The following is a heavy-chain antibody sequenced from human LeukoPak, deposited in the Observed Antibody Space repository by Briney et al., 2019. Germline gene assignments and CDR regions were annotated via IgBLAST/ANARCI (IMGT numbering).Heavy chain of an antibody. V-gene: IGHV4-30-2*01. CDR2: IYHSGST. CDR1: GGSISSGGYS. D-gene: IGHD5-24*01. CDR3: ARERRRDGYNWGRTDAFDI. J-gene: IGHJ3*02. Sequence: SETLSLTCAVSGGSISSGGYSWSWIRQPPGKGLEWIGYIYHSGSTYYNPSLKSRVTISVDRSKNQFSLKLSSVTAADTAVYYCARERRRDGYNWGRTDAFDIWGQGTMVTVSS.